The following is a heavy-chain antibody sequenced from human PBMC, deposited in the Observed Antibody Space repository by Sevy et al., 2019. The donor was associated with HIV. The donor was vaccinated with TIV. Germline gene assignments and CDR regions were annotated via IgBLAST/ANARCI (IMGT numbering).Heavy chain of an antibody. CDR1: GFTFSSYG. CDR3: AKDKGYSSSWYPIYYYYYGMDV. V-gene: IGHV3-30*18. J-gene: IGHJ6*02. CDR2: ISYDGSNK. Sequence: GGSLRLSCAASGFTFSSYGMHWVRQAPGKGLEGVAVISYDGSNKYYADSVKGRFTISRDNSKNTLYLQMNSLRAEDTAVYYCAKDKGYSSSWYPIYYYYYGMDVWCQGTTVTVSS. D-gene: IGHD6-13*01.